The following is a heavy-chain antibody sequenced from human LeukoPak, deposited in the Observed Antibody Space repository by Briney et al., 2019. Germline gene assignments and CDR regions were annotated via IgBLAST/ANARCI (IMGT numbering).Heavy chain of an antibody. Sequence: SETLSLTCTVSGDSISSSSYYWGWIRQPPGKGLEWIGSIYCSGSTYSNPSLKSRLTISVDTSKNQFSLKLSSVTAADTAVYYCARANWNYWTFHYWGQGTLVTVSS. V-gene: IGHV4-39*01. CDR2: IYCSGST. CDR3: ARANWNYWTFHY. CDR1: GDSISSSSYY. D-gene: IGHD1-7*01. J-gene: IGHJ4*02.